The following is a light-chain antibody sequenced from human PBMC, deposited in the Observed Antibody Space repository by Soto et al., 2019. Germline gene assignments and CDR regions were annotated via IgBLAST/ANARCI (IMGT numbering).Light chain of an antibody. J-gene: IGLJ1*01. CDR1: SSSLGAGYD. CDR2: GKN. V-gene: IGLV1-40*01. Sequence: QSVLTQPPSVAGAPGQKVTISCTGSSSSLGAGYDVHWYQQLPGTAPKLLIYGKNNRPSGVPDRFSGSKSGTSASLAITGLQAEDEADYYCQSYDNSHYVFGTGTKVTVL. CDR3: QSYDNSHYV.